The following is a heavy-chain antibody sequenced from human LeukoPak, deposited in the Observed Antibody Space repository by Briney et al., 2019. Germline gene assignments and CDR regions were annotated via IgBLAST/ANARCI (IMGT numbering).Heavy chain of an antibody. J-gene: IGHJ4*02. CDR3: TTDYQLEYFDY. V-gene: IGHV3-15*07. Sequence: GGSLRLSCAASGFTFSNAWMNWVRQAPGKGLEWVSRIKSKTDGGTTDYAAPVKGRFTISRDDSKNTLYLQMNSLKTEDTAVYYCTTDYQLEYFDYWGQGTLVTVSS. D-gene: IGHD1-1*01. CDR1: GFTFSNAW. CDR2: IKSKTDGGTT.